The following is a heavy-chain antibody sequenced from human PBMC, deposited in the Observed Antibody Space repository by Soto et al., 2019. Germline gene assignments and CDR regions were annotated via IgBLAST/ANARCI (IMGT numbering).Heavy chain of an antibody. CDR2: IYYSGST. Sequence: PSETLSLTCTVPDGSISSGDYYWSWIRQPPGKGLEGIWYIYYSGSTYYNPSLKSRVTISVDTSKNQFSLKLSSVTAADTAVYYCASLNQPTEDNWFDPMGQGTLGIFSS. CDR3: ASLNQPTEDNWFDP. CDR1: DGSISSGDYY. J-gene: IGHJ5*02. V-gene: IGHV4-30-4*01.